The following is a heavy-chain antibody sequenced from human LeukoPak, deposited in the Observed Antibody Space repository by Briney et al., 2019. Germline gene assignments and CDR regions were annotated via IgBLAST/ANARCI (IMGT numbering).Heavy chain of an antibody. CDR2: IIPILGIA. CDR3: ARVSYYYDSSGYFFDY. V-gene: IGHV1-69*04. CDR1: GGTFSSYA. Sequence: SVKVSCKASGGTFSSYAISWVRQAPGQGLEWMGRIIPILGIANYAQKFQGRVTITAGKSTSTAYMELSSLRSEDTAVYYCARVSYYYDSSGYFFDYWGQGTLVTVSS. D-gene: IGHD3-22*01. J-gene: IGHJ4*02.